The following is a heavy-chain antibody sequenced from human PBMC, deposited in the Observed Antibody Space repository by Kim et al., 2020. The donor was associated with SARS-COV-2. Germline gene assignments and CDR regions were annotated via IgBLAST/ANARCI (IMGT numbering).Heavy chain of an antibody. CDR3: SKAGRGLVCDH. CDR2: IYSGGST. Sequence: GGSLRLSCAASGFTVSTNYMTWVRQAPGKGLEWVSAIYSGGSTYYADSLKGRFTISSDNSNNTLYLQMNSLRANDTAVYYCSKAGRGLVCDHWGQGTPVT. CDR1: GFTVSTNY. J-gene: IGHJ5*02. D-gene: IGHD3-9*01. V-gene: IGHV3-53*01.